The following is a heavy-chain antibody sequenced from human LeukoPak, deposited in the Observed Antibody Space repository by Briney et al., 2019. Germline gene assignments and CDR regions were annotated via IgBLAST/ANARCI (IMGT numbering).Heavy chain of an antibody. D-gene: IGHD1-1*01. Sequence: KPSETLSLTCTVSGGSISGHYWNWIRQPPGKGLEWIGYIYYSGSTSYNPSLKSRVTISVDTSKNQFSLKLTSVTAADTAAYYCARDLEGLERYFDYWGQGTLVTVSP. CDR2: IYYSGST. V-gene: IGHV4-59*11. CDR1: GGSISGHY. CDR3: ARDLEGLERYFDY. J-gene: IGHJ4*02.